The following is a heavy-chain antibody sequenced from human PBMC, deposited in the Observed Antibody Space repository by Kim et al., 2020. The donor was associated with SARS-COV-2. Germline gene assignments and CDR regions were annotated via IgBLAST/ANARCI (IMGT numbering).Heavy chain of an antibody. V-gene: IGHV4-59*01. J-gene: IGHJ4*02. CDR2: VYHSGNT. CDR1: GGSFNSYY. D-gene: IGHD7-27*01. Sequence: SETLSLTCTVSGGSFNSYYWSWIRQPPGKGLEWIGYVYHSGNTNYNPSLKSRVTMSVDTSKNQFSLMVSSVTAADTALYYCARGSERNWALNPFDYCGQ. CDR3: ARGSERNWALNPFDY.